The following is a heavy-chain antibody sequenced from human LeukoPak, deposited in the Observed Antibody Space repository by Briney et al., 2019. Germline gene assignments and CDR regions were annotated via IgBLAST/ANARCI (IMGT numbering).Heavy chain of an antibody. CDR1: GGSFSGYY. D-gene: IGHD3-3*01. CDR2: IYYNGST. J-gene: IGHJ5*02. Sequence: PSETLSLTCAVYGGSFSGYYWSWIRQPPGKGLEWIGYIYYNGSTNYNPSLKSRVTISVDTSKNQFSLKLSSVTAADTAVYYCARQGFAYDFDNWFDPWGQGTLVTVSS. V-gene: IGHV4-59*08. CDR3: ARQGFAYDFDNWFDP.